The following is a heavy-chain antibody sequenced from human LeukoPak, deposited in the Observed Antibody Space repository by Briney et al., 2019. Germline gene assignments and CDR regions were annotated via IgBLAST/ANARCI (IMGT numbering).Heavy chain of an antibody. J-gene: IGHJ4*02. CDR2: ISSSSSYI. Sequence: GGSLRLSCAASGFTFSSYSMNWVRQAPGKGLEWVSSISSSSSYIYYADSVKGRLTISRDNAKNSLYLQMNSLRAEDTAVYYCAKAYRWYYFDYWGQGTLVTVSS. V-gene: IGHV3-21*04. D-gene: IGHD2-8*02. CDR1: GFTFSSYS. CDR3: AKAYRWYYFDY.